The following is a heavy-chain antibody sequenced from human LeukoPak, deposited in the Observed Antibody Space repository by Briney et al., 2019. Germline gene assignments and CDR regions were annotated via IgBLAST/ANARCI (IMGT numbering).Heavy chain of an antibody. V-gene: IGHV1-3*01. Sequence: GASVKVSCKASGGTFSSYAISWVRQAPGQRLEWMGWINAGNGNTKYSQKFQGRVTITRDTSASTAYMELSSLRSEDAAVYHCAREGYGSGWYYFDYWGQGTLVTVSS. CDR2: INAGNGNT. CDR3: AREGYGSGWYYFDY. CDR1: GGTFSSYA. D-gene: IGHD6-19*01. J-gene: IGHJ4*02.